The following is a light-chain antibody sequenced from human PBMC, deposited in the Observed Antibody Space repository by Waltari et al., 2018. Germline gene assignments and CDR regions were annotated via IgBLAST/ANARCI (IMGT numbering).Light chain of an antibody. Sequence: QSVLTQPPSASGTPGQRVTISCSGTTSTLGSDPVNWFRHPPGTPPKLLMYTYTLRPSGVPARFSGSKSGTSASLAISGLQSDDEADYYCAAWDYRLNIWVFGGGTKLTVL. J-gene: IGLJ3*02. V-gene: IGLV1-44*01. CDR1: TSTLGSDP. CDR2: TYT. CDR3: AAWDYRLNIWV.